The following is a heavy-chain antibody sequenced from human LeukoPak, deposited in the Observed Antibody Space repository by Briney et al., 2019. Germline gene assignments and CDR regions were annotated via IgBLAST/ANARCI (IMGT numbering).Heavy chain of an antibody. D-gene: IGHD5-18*01. CDR1: GGSISSGGYY. V-gene: IGHV4-31*03. J-gene: IGHJ4*02. CDR3: ARGDSYGYYLDY. CDR2: IYYSGST. Sequence: SETLSLTCTVSGGSISSGGYYWSWIRQHPGKGLEWIGYIYYSGSTYYNPSLKSRVTISVDRSKNQFSLKLSSVTAADTAVYYRARGDSYGYYLDYWGQGTLVTVFS.